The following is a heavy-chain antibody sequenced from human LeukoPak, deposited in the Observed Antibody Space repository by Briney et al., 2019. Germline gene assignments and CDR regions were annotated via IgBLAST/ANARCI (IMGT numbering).Heavy chain of an antibody. CDR1: GYSIRSGNW. CDR3: ARMTCVAVSED. CDR2: IYHSGST. J-gene: IGHJ4*02. Sequence: SETLSLTCAVSGYSIRSGNWWGWIRQPPGKGLEWIGFIYHSGSTFYNPSLKSRVTMSVDTSKNQFSLNLSSVTAADTAVYYCARMTCVAVSEDWGQGTLVTVSS. V-gene: IGHV4-28*01. D-gene: IGHD6-19*01.